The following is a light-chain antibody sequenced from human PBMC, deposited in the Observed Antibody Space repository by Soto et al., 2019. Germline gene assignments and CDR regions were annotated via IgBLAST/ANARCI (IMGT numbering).Light chain of an antibody. Sequence: QSVVTQEPSLAVSPGGTVTLTCGSSTGAVATRHYPYWFQQKPGQATKTLIYDTNNRHSWTPARFSGSLLGDKAALTLSDAQPEDEAEYYCSLADSGLRVFGAGTKVTVL. J-gene: IGLJ3*02. CDR3: SLADSGLRV. V-gene: IGLV7-46*01. CDR1: TGAVATRHY. CDR2: DTN.